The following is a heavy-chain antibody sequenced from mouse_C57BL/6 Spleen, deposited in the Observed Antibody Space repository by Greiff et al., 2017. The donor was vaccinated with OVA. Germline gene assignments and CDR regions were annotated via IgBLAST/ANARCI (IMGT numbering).Heavy chain of an antibody. D-gene: IGHD2-12*01. V-gene: IGHV1-42*01. J-gene: IGHJ4*01. Sequence: EVKLMESGPELVKPGASVKISCKASGYSFTGYYMNWVKQSPEKSLEWIGEINPSTGGTTYNQKFKAKATLTVDKSSSTAYMQLKSLTSEDSAVYYCARSSYRASMDYWGQGTSVTVSS. CDR2: INPSTGGT. CDR1: GYSFTGYY. CDR3: ARSSYRASMDY.